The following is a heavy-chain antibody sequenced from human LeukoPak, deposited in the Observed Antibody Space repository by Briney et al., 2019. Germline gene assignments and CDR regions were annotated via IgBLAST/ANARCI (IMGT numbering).Heavy chain of an antibody. CDR1: GFTFDDYA. J-gene: IGHJ6*03. Sequence: PGRSLRLSCAASGFTFDDYAMHWVRHAPGKGLEWVSGISWNSGSIGYADSLKGRFTISRDNAKNSLYLQMNSLRAEDTAVYYCARVKEGSSWPRWDYYYYMDVWGKGTTVTISS. CDR2: ISWNSGSI. CDR3: ARVKEGSSWPRWDYYYYMDV. V-gene: IGHV3-9*01. D-gene: IGHD6-13*01.